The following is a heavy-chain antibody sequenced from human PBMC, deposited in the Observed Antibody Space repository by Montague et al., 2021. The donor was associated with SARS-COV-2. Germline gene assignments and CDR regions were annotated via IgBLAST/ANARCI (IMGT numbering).Heavy chain of an antibody. V-gene: IGHV4-61*01. D-gene: IGHD3-3*01. CDR2: IYYSGST. J-gene: IGHJ6*02. Sequence: SETLSLTCTVSGGSVSSGSYYWSWIRQPPGKGLEWIGYIYYSGSTNYNPSLKSRVTISVDTSKNQFSLKLSSVTAADTAVYYCARDPWPITIFGVVTRYGMDVRGQGTTVTVSS. CDR1: GGSVSSGSYY. CDR3: ARDPWPITIFGVVTRYGMDV.